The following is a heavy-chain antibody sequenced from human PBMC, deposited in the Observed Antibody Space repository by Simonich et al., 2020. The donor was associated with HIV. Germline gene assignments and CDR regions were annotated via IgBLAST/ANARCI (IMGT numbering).Heavy chain of an antibody. D-gene: IGHD3-3*01. Sequence: QVHLQQWGAGLLKPSETLSLTCAVYGGSFSGYYWRWIRQPPGKGLEWIGEIEHSERTSYNPSLKSRVTMSVDPSKNQFSLKLTSVTAADTAVYYCARLMNYESWSGYYLPPERHSEYWGQGILVTVSS. J-gene: IGHJ4*02. CDR3: ARLMNYESWSGYYLPPERHSEY. CDR1: GGSFSGYY. V-gene: IGHV4-34*01. CDR2: IEHSERT.